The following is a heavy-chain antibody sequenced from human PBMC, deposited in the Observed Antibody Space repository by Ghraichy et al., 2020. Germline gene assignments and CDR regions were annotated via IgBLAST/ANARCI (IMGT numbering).Heavy chain of an antibody. Sequence: GESLNISCAASGFTFSSYSMNWVRQAPGKGLEWVSYISSSSSTIYYADSVKGRFTISRDNAKNSLYLQMNSLRAEDTAVYYCAREYYDFWSGYRYGGMDVWGQGTTVTVSS. J-gene: IGHJ6*02. D-gene: IGHD3-3*01. CDR1: GFTFSSYS. CDR3: AREYYDFWSGYRYGGMDV. V-gene: IGHV3-48*01. CDR2: ISSSSSTI.